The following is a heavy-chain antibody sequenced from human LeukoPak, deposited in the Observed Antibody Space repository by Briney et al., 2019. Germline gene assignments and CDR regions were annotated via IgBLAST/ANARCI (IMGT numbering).Heavy chain of an antibody. D-gene: IGHD3-22*01. CDR1: GFTVSSYN. V-gene: IGHV3-21*04. CDR3: ARGKTYYYDSTAYPFDY. CDR2: IRSSRNSI. J-gene: IGHJ4*02. Sequence: PGGSLRLSCAASGFTVSSYNMNWVRQAPGKGLGWISSIRSSRNSISYADSVKGRFTISRDNAKNSLHLQMNSLRAEDTAVYFCARGKTYYYDSTAYPFDYWGQATLVSVSS.